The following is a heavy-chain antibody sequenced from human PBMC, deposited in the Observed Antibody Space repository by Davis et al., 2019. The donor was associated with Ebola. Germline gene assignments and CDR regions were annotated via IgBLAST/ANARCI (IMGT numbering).Heavy chain of an antibody. V-gene: IGHV3-33*03. Sequence: GESLKISCAASGFIFSNYGMHWVRQAPGKGLEWVAVIWFDGSNTYYADSVKGRFTISRDNAKNSLYLQMNSLRAEDTAVYYCASYYYDSNAFDIWGQGTMVTVSS. CDR2: IWFDGSNT. CDR3: ASYYYDSNAFDI. CDR1: GFIFSNYG. D-gene: IGHD3-3*01. J-gene: IGHJ3*02.